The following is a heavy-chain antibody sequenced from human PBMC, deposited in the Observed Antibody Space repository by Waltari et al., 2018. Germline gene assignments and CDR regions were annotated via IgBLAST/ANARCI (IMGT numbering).Heavy chain of an antibody. Sequence: QVQLVQSGAEVKKPGSSVKVSCKASGGTFSSYTISWVRQAPGQGLEWTGRIIPILGIANYAQKFQCRVTITADKSTSTAYMELSSLRSEDTAVYYCARDVQWELLSWFDPWGQGTLVTVSS. CDR1: GGTFSSYT. V-gene: IGHV1-69*08. D-gene: IGHD1-26*01. CDR3: ARDVQWELLSWFDP. CDR2: IIPILGIA. J-gene: IGHJ5*02.